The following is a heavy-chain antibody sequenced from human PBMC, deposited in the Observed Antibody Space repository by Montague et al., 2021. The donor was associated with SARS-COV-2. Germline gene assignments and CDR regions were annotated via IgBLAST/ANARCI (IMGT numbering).Heavy chain of an antibody. D-gene: IGHD6-19*01. CDR2: INHSGST. CDR1: GGSFSGYY. CDR3: ARGSRQWLVRPPHYYYFDY. J-gene: IGHJ4*02. V-gene: IGHV4-34*01. Sequence: SDTLSLTCAVYGGSFSGYYWSWIRQPPGKGLEWIGEINHSGSTNXNPSLKSRVTISVDTPKNQFSLKLSSVTAADTAVYYCARGSRQWLVRPPHYYYFDYWGQGTLVTVS.